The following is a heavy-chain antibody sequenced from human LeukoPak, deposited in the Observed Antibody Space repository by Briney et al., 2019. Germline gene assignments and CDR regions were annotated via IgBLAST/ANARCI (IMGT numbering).Heavy chain of an antibody. J-gene: IGHJ4*02. CDR3: ARPSSGWASYYFDY. CDR1: GYTFTSYG. Sequence: ASVKVSCKASGYTFTSYGISWVRQAPGQGREWMGWISAYNGNTNYAQKLQGRVTMTTDTSTSTAYMELRSLRSDDTAVYYCARPSSGWASYYFDYWGQGTLVTVSS. D-gene: IGHD6-19*01. V-gene: IGHV1-18*01. CDR2: ISAYNGNT.